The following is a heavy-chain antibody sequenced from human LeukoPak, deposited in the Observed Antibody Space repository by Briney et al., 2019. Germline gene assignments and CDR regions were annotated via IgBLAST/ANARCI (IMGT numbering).Heavy chain of an antibody. J-gene: IGHJ5*02. V-gene: IGHV1-69*01. D-gene: IGHD3-10*01. Sequence: GASVKVSCKASGGTFSRYAISWVRQAPGQGLEWMGGIIPIFGTANYAQKFQGRVTITADESTSTAYMELSSLRSEDTAVYCCARASVWFGELYNWFDPWGQGTLVTVSS. CDR1: GGTFSRYA. CDR2: IIPIFGTA. CDR3: ARASVWFGELYNWFDP.